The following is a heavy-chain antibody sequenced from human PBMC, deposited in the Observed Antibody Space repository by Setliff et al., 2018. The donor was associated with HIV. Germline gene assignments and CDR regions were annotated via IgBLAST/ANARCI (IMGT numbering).Heavy chain of an antibody. J-gene: IGHJ4*02. CDR1: GYTLAELS. D-gene: IGHD3-22*01. CDR2: FDPEDGEK. V-gene: IGHV1-24*01. CDR3: ATITFYYDSSGSQNKKSYFFDY. Sequence: ASVKVSCKVSGYTLAELSMHWVRQAPGKGLEWMGGFDPEDGEKVYAQRFQGTVTMTEDTSTDTAYMELTSLTSEDTAVYYCATITFYYDSSGSQNKKSYFFDYWGQGTLVTVSS.